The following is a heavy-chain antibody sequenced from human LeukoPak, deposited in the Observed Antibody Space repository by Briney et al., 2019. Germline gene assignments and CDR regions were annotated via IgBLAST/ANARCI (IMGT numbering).Heavy chain of an antibody. V-gene: IGHV3-74*01. CDR3: ARGNYDFWSGPQDY. D-gene: IGHD3-3*01. CDR2: INSDVSST. J-gene: IGHJ4*02. CDR1: GFTFSSYW. Sequence: GGSLRLSCAASGFTFSSYWMHWVRQAPGKGLVWVSRINSDVSSTSYADSVKGRLTISRDNAKNTLYLQMTSLRPEDTAVYYCARGNYDFWSGPQDYWGQGTLVTVSS.